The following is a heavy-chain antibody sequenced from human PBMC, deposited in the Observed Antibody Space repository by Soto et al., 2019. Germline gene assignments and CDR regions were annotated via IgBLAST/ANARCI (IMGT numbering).Heavy chain of an antibody. CDR3: ARHGLALGRQQLEPDFYYFDY. CDR2: IYYSGST. J-gene: IGHJ4*02. D-gene: IGHD6-13*01. CDR1: GGSISSYY. Sequence: QVQLQESGPGLVKPSETLSLTCTVSGGSISSYYWSWIRQPPGKGLEWIGYIYYSGSTNYNPSLKSRVTISVDTSKNQFSLKLSSVTAADTAVYYCARHGLALGRQQLEPDFYYFDYWGQGTLVTVSS. V-gene: IGHV4-59*08.